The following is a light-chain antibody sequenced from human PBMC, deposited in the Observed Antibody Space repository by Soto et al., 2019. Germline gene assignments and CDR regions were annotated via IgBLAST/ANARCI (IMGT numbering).Light chain of an antibody. CDR3: QQDSSTPWT. CDR1: QSVLYSSNNKNY. Sequence: DIVMTQSPDSLTVSLGERATINCKSSQSVLYSSNNKNYLAWYQQKPGQPPKLLIYCASTRESGVPDRFSGSGSGTDFTLTISSLQAEDVAVYDCQQDSSTPWTFGQGTKVAIK. J-gene: IGKJ1*01. V-gene: IGKV4-1*01. CDR2: CAS.